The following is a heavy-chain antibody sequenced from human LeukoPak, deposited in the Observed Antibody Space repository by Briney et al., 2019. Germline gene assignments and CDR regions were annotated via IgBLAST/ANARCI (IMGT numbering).Heavy chain of an antibody. CDR1: GFTFSSYA. D-gene: IGHD3-22*01. V-gene: IGHV3-23*01. Sequence: GGSLRLSCAASGFTFSSYAMSWVRQAPGKGLEWISAISGSGGSTSYADSVKGRFTISRHNSKNTLYLQMNSLRAEDTAVYYCAKDQGGYYYPDAFDIWGQGTMVTVSS. J-gene: IGHJ3*02. CDR3: AKDQGGYYYPDAFDI. CDR2: ISGSGGST.